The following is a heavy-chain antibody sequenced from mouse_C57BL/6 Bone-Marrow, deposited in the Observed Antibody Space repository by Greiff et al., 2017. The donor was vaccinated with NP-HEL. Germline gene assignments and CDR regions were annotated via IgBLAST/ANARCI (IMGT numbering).Heavy chain of an antibody. CDR2: INPSNGGT. CDR3: ARLFSTTVVEEAWFAY. CDR1: GYTFNSYW. Sequence: QVQLQQSGTELVKPGASVKLSCKASGYTFNSYWMHWVKQRPGQGLEWIGNINPSNGGTNYNEKFTSKATLTVAKSSSTAYMQLSSLTSEDSAVYYCARLFSTTVVEEAWFAYWGQGTLVTVSA. D-gene: IGHD1-1*01. V-gene: IGHV1-53*01. J-gene: IGHJ3*01.